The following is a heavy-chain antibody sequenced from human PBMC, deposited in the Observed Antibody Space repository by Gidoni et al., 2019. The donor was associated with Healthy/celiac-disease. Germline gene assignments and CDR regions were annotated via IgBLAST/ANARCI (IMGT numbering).Heavy chain of an antibody. J-gene: IGHJ4*02. CDR2: IYYSGST. D-gene: IGHD3-22*01. V-gene: IGHV4-31*03. CDR1: GGSISRGGYY. CDR3: ARAASSGYFGYFDY. Sequence: HVQLKTSGPGLVKPSQTLSPPCTVAGGSISRGGYYWRWIRQHPGKGLEWIGYIYYSGSTYYNPSLKSRVTISVDTSKNQFSLKLSSVTAADTAVYYCARAASSGYFGYFDYWGQGTLVTVSS.